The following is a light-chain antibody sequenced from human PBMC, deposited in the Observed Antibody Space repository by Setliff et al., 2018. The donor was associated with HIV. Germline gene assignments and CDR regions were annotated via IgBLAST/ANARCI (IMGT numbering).Light chain of an antibody. CDR2: EVS. CDR3: CSYAGSSTPVI. Sequence: QSALTQPASVSGSPGQSITISCTGSSSNVGTYNLVSWYQHHPVKAPKLVIYEVSKRPSGVSDRFSGSKSGNTASLTISGLQAEDEAYYYCCSYAGSSTPVIFGGGTQLT. J-gene: IGLJ2*01. CDR1: SSNVGTYNL. V-gene: IGLV2-23*02.